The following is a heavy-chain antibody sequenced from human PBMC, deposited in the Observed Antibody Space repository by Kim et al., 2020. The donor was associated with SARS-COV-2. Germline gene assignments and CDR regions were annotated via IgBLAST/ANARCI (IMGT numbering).Heavy chain of an antibody. CDR3: AKDHPAAGDWFDP. V-gene: IGHV3-23*01. J-gene: IGHJ5*02. Sequence: YADAVKGRFTTSGNNSKNALNLKMNSLRAEDTAVYYCAKDHPAAGDWFDPWGQGTLVTVSS. D-gene: IGHD6-13*01.